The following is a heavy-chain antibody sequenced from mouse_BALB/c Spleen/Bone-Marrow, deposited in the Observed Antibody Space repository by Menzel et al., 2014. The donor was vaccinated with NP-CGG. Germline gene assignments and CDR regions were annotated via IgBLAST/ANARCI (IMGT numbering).Heavy chain of an antibody. CDR1: GYAFTNYL. CDR2: INPGSGGT. V-gene: IGHV1-54*03. Sequence: VQLVESGAELVRPGTSVKVSCKASGYAFTNYLIEWVKQRPGQGLEWIGVINPGSGGTNYNEKFKGKATLTADKSSSTAYMQLSSLTSDDSAVYLCAREVRRNYAMDYWGQGTSVTVSS. CDR3: AREVRRNYAMDY. D-gene: IGHD2-14*01. J-gene: IGHJ4*01.